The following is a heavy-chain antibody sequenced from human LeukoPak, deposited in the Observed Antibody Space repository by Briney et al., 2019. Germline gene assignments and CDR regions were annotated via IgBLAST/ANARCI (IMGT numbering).Heavy chain of an antibody. CDR2: ISGSGGST. CDR3: AKGQRGGSGNYYSDY. J-gene: IGHJ4*02. Sequence: GGTLRLSCAASGFTFSSYAMSWVRQAPGKGLEWVSAISGSGGSTYYADSVKGRFTISRDNSKNTLYLQMNSLRAEDTAVYYCAKGQRGGSGNYYSDYWGQGTLVTVSS. V-gene: IGHV3-23*01. D-gene: IGHD3-10*01. CDR1: GFTFSSYA.